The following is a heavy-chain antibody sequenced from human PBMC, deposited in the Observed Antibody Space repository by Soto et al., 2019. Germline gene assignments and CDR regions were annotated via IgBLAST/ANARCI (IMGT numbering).Heavy chain of an antibody. D-gene: IGHD3-10*01. CDR3: ARDWSGAMDV. CDR2: IWYDGSNK. CDR1: GFTFSSYG. V-gene: IGHV3-33*01. Sequence: QVQLVESGGGVVQPGRSLRLSCAASGFTFSSYGMHWVRQAPGKGLEWVAVIWYDGSNKYYADSVKGRFTISRDNSKNTLYLQMNSLRAEETAVYDCARDWSGAMDVWGQGTTVTVSS. J-gene: IGHJ6*02.